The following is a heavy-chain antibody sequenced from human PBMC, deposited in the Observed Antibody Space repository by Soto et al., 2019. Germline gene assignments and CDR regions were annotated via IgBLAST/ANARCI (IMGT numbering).Heavy chain of an antibody. J-gene: IGHJ4*02. Sequence: QVQLVQSGAEVKKPGSSVKVSCKTSGGTFSSYAISWVRQAPGQGLEWMGGIIPIFGTANYARKFQDRVTFTAHESTGTAYLALSSLRSEDTAVYYCARDRFWSLVATFDFWGQGALVTVSS. CDR1: GGTFSSYA. D-gene: IGHD2-15*01. V-gene: IGHV1-69*12. CDR2: IIPIFGTA. CDR3: ARDRFWSLVATFDF.